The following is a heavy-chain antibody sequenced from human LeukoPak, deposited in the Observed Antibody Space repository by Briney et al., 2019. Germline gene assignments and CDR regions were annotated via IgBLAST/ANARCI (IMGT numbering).Heavy chain of an antibody. D-gene: IGHD6-13*01. Sequence: GGSLRLSCAASGFTFSSYSMNWVRQAPGKGVEGVSYISSSSSTIYYADSVKGRFTISRDNAKNSLYLQMNSLRAEDTAVYYCARGRQQLKAFDIWGQGTMVTVSS. CDR3: ARGRQQLKAFDI. V-gene: IGHV3-48*04. CDR2: ISSSSSTI. CDR1: GFTFSSYS. J-gene: IGHJ3*02.